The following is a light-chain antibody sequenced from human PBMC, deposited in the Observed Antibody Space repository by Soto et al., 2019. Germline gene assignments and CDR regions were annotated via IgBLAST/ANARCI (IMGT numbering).Light chain of an antibody. CDR2: DAS. CDR3: QQRTSWPPGYS. CDR1: QSVSSY. Sequence: EIVLTQSPATLSLSPGERATLSCRASQSVSSYLAWYRQKPGQAPRLLIYDASNRATGIPARFSGSGSGTDFPRTISSLEPEDFAVYYCQQRTSWPPGYSFGQGTKLEIK. V-gene: IGKV3-11*01. J-gene: IGKJ2*03.